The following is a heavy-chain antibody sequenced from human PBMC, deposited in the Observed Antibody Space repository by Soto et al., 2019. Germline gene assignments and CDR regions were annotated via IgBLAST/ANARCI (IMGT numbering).Heavy chain of an antibody. J-gene: IGHJ4*02. D-gene: IGHD3-22*01. Sequence: QVQLVQSGAEVKKPGASVKVSCRSSGYRFTGFYMHWVRHAPGQGLEWMGWINPKSGDTRYAQKFQDWVTMTWDTSITTAYLELSRLRSDATAVYYCARGGDSGYSPHFFDHGGQGSLVTVSS. CDR3: ARGGDSGYSPHFFDH. CDR1: GYRFTGFY. V-gene: IGHV1-2*04. CDR2: INPKSGDT.